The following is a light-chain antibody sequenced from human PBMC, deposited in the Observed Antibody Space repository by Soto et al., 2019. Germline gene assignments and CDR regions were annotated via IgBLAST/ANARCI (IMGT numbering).Light chain of an antibody. CDR3: AAWDDSLNGSG. J-gene: IGLJ1*01. Sequence: QSLRRQLASASGTPGQTFCVSCSGSISNIGSYTVNWYQQLPGTAPKLVMYSNHQRPSGVPDRFYGSKSGTSASLAISGLQSEDAADYYCAAWDDSLNGSGFGSGTKVTV. CDR1: ISNIGSYT. CDR2: SNH. V-gene: IGLV1-44*01.